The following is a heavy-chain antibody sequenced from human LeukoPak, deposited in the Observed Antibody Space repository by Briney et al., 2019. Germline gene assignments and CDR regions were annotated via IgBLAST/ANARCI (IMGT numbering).Heavy chain of an antibody. CDR3: ARDGDGYNYWGWLYYFDY. Sequence: ASVKVSCKASGYTFTSYYMHWVRQAPGQGLEWMGIINPSGGSTSYAQKFQGRVTMTRDMSTSTVYMELSSLRSEDTAVYYCARDGDGYNYWGWLYYFDYWGQGTLDTVSS. V-gene: IGHV1-46*01. J-gene: IGHJ4*02. D-gene: IGHD5-24*01. CDR2: INPSGGST. CDR1: GYTFTSYY.